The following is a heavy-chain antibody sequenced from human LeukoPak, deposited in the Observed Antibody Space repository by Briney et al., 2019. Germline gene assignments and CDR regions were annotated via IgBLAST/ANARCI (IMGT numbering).Heavy chain of an antibody. Sequence: SETLSLTCTVSGGSISSSSYLWGWIRQPPGKGLEWIGNIYYSGSTYYNPSLKSRVTISVLTSKNRFSLKLSSVTAADTAVYYCATLTGGDDAFDIWGQGTMVTVSS. J-gene: IGHJ3*02. CDR1: GGSISSSSYL. D-gene: IGHD4-23*01. CDR2: IYYSGST. CDR3: ATLTGGDDAFDI. V-gene: IGHV4-39*07.